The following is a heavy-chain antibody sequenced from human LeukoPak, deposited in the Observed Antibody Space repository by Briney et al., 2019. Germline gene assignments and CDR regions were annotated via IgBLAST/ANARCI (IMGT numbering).Heavy chain of an antibody. D-gene: IGHD2-2*01. J-gene: IGHJ4*02. V-gene: IGHV4-34*01. CDR2: INHSGST. CDR1: GGSSSGYY. Sequence: SETLSLTCAVYGGSSSGYYWSWIRQPPGKGLEWIGEINHSGSTNYNPSLKSRVTISVDTSKNQFSLKLSSVTAADTAVYYCARGVVVPAAPASPFDYWGQGTLVTVSS. CDR3: ARGVVVPAAPASPFDY.